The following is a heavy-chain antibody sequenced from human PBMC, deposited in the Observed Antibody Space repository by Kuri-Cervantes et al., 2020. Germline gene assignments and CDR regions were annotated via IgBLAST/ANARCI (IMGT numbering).Heavy chain of an antibody. CDR3: ASGGYDTSGFDY. D-gene: IGHD3-22*01. Sequence: ASVKVSCKASGYTFTSYYMHWVRQAPGQGLEWMGIINPSGGSTNYAEKFQSRVTMTRDTSTSTVYMELSSLRSEDTAVYHCASGGYDTSGFDYWGQGTLVTVSS. V-gene: IGHV1-46*01. CDR1: GYTFTSYY. J-gene: IGHJ4*02. CDR2: INPSGGST.